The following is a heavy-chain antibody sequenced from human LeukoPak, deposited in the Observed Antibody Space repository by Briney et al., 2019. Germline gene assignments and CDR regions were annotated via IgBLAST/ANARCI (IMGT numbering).Heavy chain of an antibody. Sequence: ASVKVSCKASGYTFTGYYMHGVRQAPGQGLEWMGRINPNSGGTNYAQKFQGRVTMTRDTSISTAYMELSRLRSDDTAVYYCARDSYDFWSGYGYYYYGMDVWGQGTTVTVSS. D-gene: IGHD3-3*01. CDR2: INPNSGGT. J-gene: IGHJ6*02. CDR1: GYTFTGYY. CDR3: ARDSYDFWSGYGYYYYGMDV. V-gene: IGHV1-2*06.